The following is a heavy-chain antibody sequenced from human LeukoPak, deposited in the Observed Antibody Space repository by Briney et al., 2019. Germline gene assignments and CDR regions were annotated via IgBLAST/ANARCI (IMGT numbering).Heavy chain of an antibody. CDR3: ARDYPPD. CDR1: GFTFSNSW. J-gene: IGHJ4*02. V-gene: IGHV3-74*01. Sequence: GGSLRLSCAASGFTFSNSWMHWVRQAPGKGLVWVSRINSDGKTTTYADSVKGRFTISRDNDENTLYLQMKSLSAEDTAVYYCARDYPPDWGQGTLVTVSS. CDR2: INSDGKTT.